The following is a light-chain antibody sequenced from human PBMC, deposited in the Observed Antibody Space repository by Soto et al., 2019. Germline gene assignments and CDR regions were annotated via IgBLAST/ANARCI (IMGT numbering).Light chain of an antibody. CDR3: QQTKTPGT. Sequence: DIRMTQSPSSRSASVGDRVSIACRASQDISSWLAWYQQTPGKAPRLLIYSTSNLQRGVPSRFSGTGSGTDFTLTISGLQPEDFGTYYCQQTKTPGTFGQGTKVDIK. CDR1: QDISSW. V-gene: IGKV1-12*01. J-gene: IGKJ1*01. CDR2: STS.